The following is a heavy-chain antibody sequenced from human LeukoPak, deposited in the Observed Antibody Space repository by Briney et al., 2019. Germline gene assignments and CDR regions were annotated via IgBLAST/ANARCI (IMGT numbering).Heavy chain of an antibody. D-gene: IGHD1-26*01. CDR3: ARYQVGATLY. Sequence: PSETLSLTCTVSGGSISSYYWSWIRQPPGKGLEWMGYTSYSGSTTYSPSLQSRVTISVDTSKNLLSLKLASVTAADTAVYYCARYQVGATLYWGQGTLVTVSS. J-gene: IGHJ4*02. CDR1: GGSISSYY. CDR2: TSYSGST. V-gene: IGHV4-59*01.